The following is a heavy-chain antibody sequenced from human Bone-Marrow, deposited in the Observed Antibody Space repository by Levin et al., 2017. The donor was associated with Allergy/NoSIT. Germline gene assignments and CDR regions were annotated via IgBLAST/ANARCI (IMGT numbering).Heavy chain of an antibody. V-gene: IGHV3-11*01. CDR3: ARSSKSGFYYGLDV. CDR2: ISSSGFSI. CDR1: GFTFSDHY. J-gene: IGHJ6*02. Sequence: GGSLRLSCAASGFTFSDHYMTWIRQRPGKGLEWVSYISSSGFSIHYADSVKGRVTISRDNAKKSMYLEMNSLGGEDTAVYYCARSSKSGFYYGLDVWGQGTTVTGFS. D-gene: IGHD4-11*01.